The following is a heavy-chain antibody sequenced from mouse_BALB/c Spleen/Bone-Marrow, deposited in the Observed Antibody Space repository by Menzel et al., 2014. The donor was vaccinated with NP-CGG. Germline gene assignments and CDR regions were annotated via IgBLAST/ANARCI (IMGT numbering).Heavy chain of an antibody. Sequence: QVQLQQSGAELVRPGSSVKISCKASGYEFSSYWMNWVKQRPGQGLERIGQIYPGDGDTNYNGKFKGKATLTADKSSSTAYMQVSSLTSEDSAVYFCARVYYGNLDYWGQGTSVTVSS. CDR2: IYPGDGDT. CDR1: GYEFSSYW. J-gene: IGHJ4*01. CDR3: ARVYYGNLDY. V-gene: IGHV1-80*01. D-gene: IGHD2-1*01.